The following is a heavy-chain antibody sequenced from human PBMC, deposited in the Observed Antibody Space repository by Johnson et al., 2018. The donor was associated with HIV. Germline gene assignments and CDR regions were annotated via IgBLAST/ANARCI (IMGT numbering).Heavy chain of an antibody. D-gene: IGHD5-12*01. CDR3: ARDESGYDEGFDAFDI. J-gene: IGHJ3*02. V-gene: IGHV3-30*04. CDR2: ISYDGSNK. Sequence: QVQLVESGGGVVQPGRSLRLSCVASGFRFSSYAVHWVRQAPGKGLEWVAVISYDGSNKYYADSVKGRFTISRDNAKNSLYLQMNSLRVEDTAVYYCARDESGYDEGFDAFDIWGQGTMVTVSS. CDR1: GFRFSSYA.